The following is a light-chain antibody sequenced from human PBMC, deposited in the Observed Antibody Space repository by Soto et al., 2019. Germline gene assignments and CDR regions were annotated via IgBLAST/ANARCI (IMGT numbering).Light chain of an antibody. CDR2: EVR. Sequence: QSALTQPASVSGSAGQSITISCSGTMRDVGAYNLVSWYQQHPGTAPKLIIYEVRNRPSGISSRFSGSRSGNTASLTISGLQSEDEGDYYCSAYXXXSTLVFGGGTKVTVL. J-gene: IGLJ3*02. CDR3: SAYXXXSTLV. CDR1: MRDVGAYNL. V-gene: IGLV2-14*01.